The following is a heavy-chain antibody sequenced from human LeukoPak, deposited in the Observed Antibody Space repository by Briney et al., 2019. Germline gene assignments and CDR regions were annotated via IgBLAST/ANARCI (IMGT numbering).Heavy chain of an antibody. Sequence: HPGGSLRLSCAASGFTFSSNAMNWVRQAPGKGLEWVSGITGSGDSTYYADSMKGRFTISRDNSKNTVYLQMNSLRVEDTAVYHCGKERYGSSSVVDYWGHGTLVTVSS. CDR2: ITGSGDST. CDR3: GKERYGSSSVVDY. J-gene: IGHJ4*01. CDR1: GFTFSSNA. D-gene: IGHD6-6*01. V-gene: IGHV3-23*01.